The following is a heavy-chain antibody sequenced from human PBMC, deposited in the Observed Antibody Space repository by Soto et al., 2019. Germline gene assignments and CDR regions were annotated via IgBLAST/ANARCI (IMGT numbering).Heavy chain of an antibody. CDR3: ARSYSATSNWFDP. Sequence: ASVKVSCKASGYSFTNYAIHWLRQAPGRRPEWMGWITPGNGKTKYSENFQGRVTTTRDTSASTVYMELSSLRSDDTAIYYCARSYSATSNWFDPWGQGTLVTVSS. J-gene: IGHJ5*02. CDR2: ITPGNGKT. CDR1: GYSFTNYA. V-gene: IGHV1-3*01. D-gene: IGHD1-26*01.